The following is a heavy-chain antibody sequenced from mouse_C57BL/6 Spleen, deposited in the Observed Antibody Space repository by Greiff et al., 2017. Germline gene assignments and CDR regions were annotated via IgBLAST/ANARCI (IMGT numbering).Heavy chain of an antibody. D-gene: IGHD2-3*01. CDR1: GYTFTDYN. Sequence: EVKLQESGPELVKPGASVKMSCKASGYTFTDYNMHWVKQSHGKSLEWIGYINPNNGGTSYNQKFKGKATLTVNKSSSTAYMELRSLTSEDSAIYYCAIYDGYCYYFDYGGQGTTLTVSS. J-gene: IGHJ2*01. CDR2: INPNNGGT. CDR3: AIYDGYCYYFDY. V-gene: IGHV1-22*01.